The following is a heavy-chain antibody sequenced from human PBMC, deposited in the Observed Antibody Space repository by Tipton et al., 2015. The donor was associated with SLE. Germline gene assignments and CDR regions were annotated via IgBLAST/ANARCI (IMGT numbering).Heavy chain of an antibody. D-gene: IGHD1-26*01. J-gene: IGHJ4*02. CDR1: GAFITGHF. Sequence: TLSLTCNVSGAFITGHFWNWIRGSPGKGLEWIGYISYNGGTAYNPSLPSRASISIDTSKNQFSLKVVSVTAADTAVYYCARESWGGSYDFACWGQGTLVTVSS. CDR2: ISYNGGT. V-gene: IGHV4-59*11. CDR3: ARESWGGSYDFAC.